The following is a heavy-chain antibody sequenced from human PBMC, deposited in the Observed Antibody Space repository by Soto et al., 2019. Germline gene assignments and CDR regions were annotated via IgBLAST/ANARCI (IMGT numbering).Heavy chain of an antibody. CDR2: INHSGST. J-gene: IGHJ5*02. CDR1: GWSFSGYY. CDR3: ASMAGTWWFDP. V-gene: IGHV4-34*01. Sequence: SETLSLTCAVYGWSFSGYYWSWIRQPPGRGLEWIGEINHSGSTNYNPSLKSRVTISVDTSKNQFSLKLSSVTAADTAVYYCASMAGTWWFDPWGQGTLVTVSS. D-gene: IGHD6-19*01.